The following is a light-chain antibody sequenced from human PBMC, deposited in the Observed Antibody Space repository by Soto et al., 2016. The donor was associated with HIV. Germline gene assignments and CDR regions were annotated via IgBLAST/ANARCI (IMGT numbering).Light chain of an antibody. J-gene: IGKJ2*01. CDR3: QQYYAFPPT. CDR2: DAS. V-gene: IGKV1-33*01. Sequence: DIQMTQSPSSLSASVGDRVTITCQASQDISNYLNWYQQKPGKAPKLLIYDASNLETGVPSRFSGSGSGTDFTFTISSLQPEDIATYYCQQYYAFPPTFGQGTKLE. CDR1: QDISNY.